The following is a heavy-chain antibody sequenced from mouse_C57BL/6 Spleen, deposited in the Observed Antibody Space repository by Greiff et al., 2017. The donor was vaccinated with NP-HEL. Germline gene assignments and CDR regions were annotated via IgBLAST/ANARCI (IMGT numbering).Heavy chain of an antibody. V-gene: IGHV1-9*01. CDR1: GYTFTGYW. Sequence: QVQLQQSGAELMKPGASVKLSCKATGYTFTGYWIEWVKQRPGHGLEWIGEILPGSGSTNYNEKFKGKATFTADTSSNTSYMQLSSLTTEDSAIYYGARGLHYDGSSPYFDYWGQGTTLTVSS. CDR2: ILPGSGST. J-gene: IGHJ2*01. D-gene: IGHD1-1*01. CDR3: ARGLHYDGSSPYFDY.